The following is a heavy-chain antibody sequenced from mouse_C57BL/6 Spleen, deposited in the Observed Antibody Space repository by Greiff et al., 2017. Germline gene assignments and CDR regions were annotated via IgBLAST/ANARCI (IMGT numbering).Heavy chain of an antibody. CDR2: INPSTGGT. CDR3: ARTTTVVVDFDY. V-gene: IGHV1-42*01. D-gene: IGHD1-1*01. CDR1: GYSFTGYY. Sequence: EVQLQQSGPELVKPGASVKISCKASGYSFTGYYMNWVKQSPEKSLEWIGEINPSTGGTTYNQKFKAKATLTVDKSSSTAYMQLKSLTSEDSAVYYCARTTTVVVDFDYWGQGTTLTVSS. J-gene: IGHJ2*01.